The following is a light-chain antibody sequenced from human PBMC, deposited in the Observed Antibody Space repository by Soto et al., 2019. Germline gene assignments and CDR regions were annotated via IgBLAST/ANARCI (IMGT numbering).Light chain of an antibody. CDR1: SSNIGAGYD. CDR2: SNN. V-gene: IGLV1-44*01. J-gene: IGLJ3*02. CDR3: AAWDDSLNGPV. Sequence: QSVLTQPPSVSGAPGQRVTISCTGSSSNIGAGYDVHWYQQLPGTAPKLLIYSNNQRPSGVPDRFSGSKSGPSGSLAISGLQSEDEADYYCAAWDDSLNGPVFGGGTKVTVL.